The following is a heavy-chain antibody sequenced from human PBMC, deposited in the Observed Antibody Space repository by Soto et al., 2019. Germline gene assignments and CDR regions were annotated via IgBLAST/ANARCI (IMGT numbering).Heavy chain of an antibody. CDR2: IYSGGST. Sequence: EVQLVESGGGLVQPGGSLRLSCAASGFTVSSNYMSWVRQAPGKGLEWVSVIYSGGSTYYADSVKGRFTISRDNSKNTLYLQMNSLRAEDTAVYYCARVDYGGNPYYFDYWGQGTLVTVSS. V-gene: IGHV3-66*01. CDR1: GFTVSSNY. J-gene: IGHJ4*02. CDR3: ARVDYGGNPYYFDY. D-gene: IGHD4-17*01.